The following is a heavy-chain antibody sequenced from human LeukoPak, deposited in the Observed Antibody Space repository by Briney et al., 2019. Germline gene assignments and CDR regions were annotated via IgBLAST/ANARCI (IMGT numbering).Heavy chain of an antibody. CDR2: INSDGIVT. CDR1: GGSFSGYY. CDR3: ARSDSRYALDI. Sequence: ETLSLTCAVYGGSFSGYYWSWIRQPPGKGLVWVSRINSDGIVTSYADSVKGRFTISRDNAKNTVYLQMDSLRVEDTAVYYCARSDSRYALDIWGQGTMVTVSS. J-gene: IGHJ3*02. V-gene: IGHV3-74*01. D-gene: IGHD5-18*01.